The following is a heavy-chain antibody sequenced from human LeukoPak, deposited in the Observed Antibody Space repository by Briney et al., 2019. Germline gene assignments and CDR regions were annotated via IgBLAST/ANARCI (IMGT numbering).Heavy chain of an antibody. D-gene: IGHD6-19*01. Sequence: PGGSLRLSCAASGFTFSSYAMNSVRQAPGKGLECVSVISSSGGTTYYSDSVKGRFIISRDNSKNTLYLQMNSLRAEDPAVYYCAKAGIAVPATPEYCGQGTQVTVSS. J-gene: IGHJ4*02. CDR2: ISSSGGTT. CDR1: GFTFSSYA. V-gene: IGHV3-23*01. CDR3: AKAGIAVPATPEY.